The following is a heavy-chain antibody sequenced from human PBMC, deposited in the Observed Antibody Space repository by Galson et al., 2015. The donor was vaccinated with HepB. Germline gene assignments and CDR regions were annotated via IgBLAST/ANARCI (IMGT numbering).Heavy chain of an antibody. Sequence: SLRLSCAASGFTFSSYAMSWVRQAPGKGLEWVSGLSNSGTSTYYADSVKGRFTISRDNSKNTLYLQMNSLRAGDTAVYYCAKDDSTWWFDPWGQGTLVTVSS. V-gene: IGHV3-23*01. J-gene: IGHJ5*02. CDR3: AKDDSTWWFDP. D-gene: IGHD6-13*01. CDR2: LSNSGTST. CDR1: GFTFSSYA.